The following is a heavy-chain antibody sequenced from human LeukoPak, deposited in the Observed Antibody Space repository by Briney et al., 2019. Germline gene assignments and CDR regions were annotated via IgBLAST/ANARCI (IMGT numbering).Heavy chain of an antibody. CDR2: ISSSSYI. V-gene: IGHV3-21*01. D-gene: IGHD2-15*01. Sequence: GGSLRLSCAASGFTFSSYSMNWVRQAPGKGLGWVSSISSSSYIYYADSVKGRFTISRDNAKNSLYLQMNSLRAEDTAVYYCASIYCSGGSCYDWGQGTLVAVSS. J-gene: IGHJ4*02. CDR1: GFTFSSYS. CDR3: ASIYCSGGSCYD.